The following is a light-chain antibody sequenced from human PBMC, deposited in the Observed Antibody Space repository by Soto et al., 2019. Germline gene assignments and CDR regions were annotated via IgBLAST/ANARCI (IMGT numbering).Light chain of an antibody. CDR1: RSDVGGYNY. Sequence: QSVLTQPASVSGSPGQSITISCTGTRSDVGGYNYVSWYKQRPGKAPKLVIYDVSHRPSGVSNRFFGSKSGNTASLIISGLQAEDEADYYCFSYSTSRARIFGGGTSSPS. CDR3: FSYSTSRARI. V-gene: IGLV2-14*01. J-gene: IGLJ2*01. CDR2: DVS.